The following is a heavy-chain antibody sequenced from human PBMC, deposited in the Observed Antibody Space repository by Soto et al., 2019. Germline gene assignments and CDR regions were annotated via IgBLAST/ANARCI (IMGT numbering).Heavy chain of an antibody. CDR3: ARDSEGANFFDY. J-gene: IGHJ4*02. CDR1: GYSFTSYG. Sequence: VASVKVSCKASGYSFTSYGISWVRRAPGQGLEWMGWINAYNGNTNYAQMLQGRVTMTTDTFTRTVYMEMRSLRSDDTAVYYCARDSEGANFFDYWGQGTQVTVSS. CDR2: INAYNGNT. V-gene: IGHV1-18*01. D-gene: IGHD1-26*01.